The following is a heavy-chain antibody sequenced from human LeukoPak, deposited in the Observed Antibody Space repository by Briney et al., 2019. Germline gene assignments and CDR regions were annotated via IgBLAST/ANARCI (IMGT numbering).Heavy chain of an antibody. CDR2: INHSGST. Sequence: SETLSLTCAVSGGSISSNNWWGWVRQPPGKGLEWIGEINHSGSTNYNPSLKSRVTISVDTSKNQFSLKLSSVTAADTAVYYCARGRSRYYDSSGYQTASYNWFDPWGQGTLVTVSS. V-gene: IGHV4-4*02. D-gene: IGHD3-22*01. CDR3: ARGRSRYYDSSGYQTASYNWFDP. J-gene: IGHJ5*02. CDR1: GGSISSNNW.